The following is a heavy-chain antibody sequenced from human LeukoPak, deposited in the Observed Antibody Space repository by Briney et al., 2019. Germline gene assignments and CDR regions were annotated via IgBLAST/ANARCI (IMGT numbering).Heavy chain of an antibody. Sequence: GGSLRLSCAASGFTFSIYAMSWVRDAPGKGLEWGSAISGSGGSTYYADSVKGRFTISRDNSKNTLYLQMNSLTDEDTAVYYCAKMDTAMVLLRPYFDYWGQGTLVTVSS. CDR2: ISGSGGST. J-gene: IGHJ4*02. D-gene: IGHD5-18*01. CDR1: GFTFSIYA. V-gene: IGHV3-23*01. CDR3: AKMDTAMVLLRPYFDY.